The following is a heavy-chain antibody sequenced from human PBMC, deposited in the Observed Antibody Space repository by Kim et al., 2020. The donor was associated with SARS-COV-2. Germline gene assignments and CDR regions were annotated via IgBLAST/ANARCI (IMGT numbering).Heavy chain of an antibody. J-gene: IGHJ4*02. V-gene: IGHV3-30*04. CDR1: GFTFSSYA. Sequence: GGSLRLSCAASGFTFSSYAMHWVRQAPGKGLEWVAVISYDGSNKYYADSVKGRFTISRDNSKNTLYLQMNSLRAEDTAVYYCARAGMVRGVMRKTATYFDYWGQGTLVTVSS. CDR3: ARAGMVRGVMRKTATYFDY. CDR2: ISYDGSNK. D-gene: IGHD3-10*01.